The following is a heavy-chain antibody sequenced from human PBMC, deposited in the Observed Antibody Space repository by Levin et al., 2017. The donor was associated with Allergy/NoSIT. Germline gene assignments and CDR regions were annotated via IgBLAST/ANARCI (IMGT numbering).Heavy chain of an antibody. CDR2: ISSSGSTI. J-gene: IGHJ6*03. Sequence: GGSLRLSCAASGFTFSSYEMNWVRQAPGKGLEWVSYISSSGSTIYYADSVKGRFTISRDNAKNSLYLQMNSLRAEDTAVYYCARVGYCSSTSCYVDYYYMDVWGKGTTVTVSS. CDR1: GFTFSSYE. V-gene: IGHV3-48*03. D-gene: IGHD2-2*01. CDR3: ARVGYCSSTSCYVDYYYMDV.